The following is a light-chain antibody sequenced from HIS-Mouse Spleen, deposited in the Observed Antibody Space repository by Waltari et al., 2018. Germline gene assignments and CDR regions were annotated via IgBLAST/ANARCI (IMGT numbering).Light chain of an antibody. CDR3: YSTDSSGNHRV. CDR1: ALPKKY. V-gene: IGLV3-10*01. J-gene: IGLJ2*01. CDR2: EDS. Sequence: SYELTQPPSVSVSPGQTARITCSGDALPKKYAYWYQQKSVQAPVLVIYEDSKRTSGMPERVSGSRSGTMDTLTISGAQVEDEADYYCYSTDSSGNHRVFGGGTKLTVL.